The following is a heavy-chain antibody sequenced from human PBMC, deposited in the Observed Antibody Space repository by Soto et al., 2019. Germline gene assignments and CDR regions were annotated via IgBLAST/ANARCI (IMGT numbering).Heavy chain of an antibody. D-gene: IGHD6-13*01. CDR1: GFTFSSYA. Sequence: GGSLRLSCAASGFTFSSYAMSWVRQAPGKGLEWVSGISASGGLTYYEDSVKGRFTISRDNSRKTLHLQMNSLRAEDTAVFFCRKGQAGKAGLPYGLDVWGQGTTVTVSS. CDR3: RKGQAGKAGLPYGLDV. J-gene: IGHJ6*02. V-gene: IGHV3-23*01. CDR2: ISASGGLT.